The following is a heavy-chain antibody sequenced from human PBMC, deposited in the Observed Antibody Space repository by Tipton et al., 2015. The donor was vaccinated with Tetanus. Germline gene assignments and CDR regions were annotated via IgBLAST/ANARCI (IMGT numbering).Heavy chain of an antibody. CDR1: GGSLSTSH. Sequence: TLSLTCTVSGGSLSTSHWAWIRQPPGKGLEWVGKITYSRATNYNSSLKSRVTMSLDTSTSQFSLELTSAAAADTAVYYCARDERYGDYAYWGQGALVTVSS. D-gene: IGHD4-17*01. V-gene: IGHV4-59*01. J-gene: IGHJ4*02. CDR3: ARDERYGDYAY. CDR2: ITYSRAT.